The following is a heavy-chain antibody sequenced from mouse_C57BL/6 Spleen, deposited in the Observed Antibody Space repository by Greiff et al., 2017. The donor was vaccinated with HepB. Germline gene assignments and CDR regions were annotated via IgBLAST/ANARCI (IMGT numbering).Heavy chain of an antibody. V-gene: IGHV1-81*01. J-gene: IGHJ2*01. CDR3: ARAGYSYSNYDY. D-gene: IGHD2-5*01. Sequence: QVQLQQSGAELARPGASEKLSCKASGYTFTSYGISWVKQRTGQGLEWIGEIYPRSGNTYYNEKFKGKATLTADKSSSTAYMELRSLTSEDSAVYFCARAGYSYSNYDYWGQGTTLTVSS. CDR2: IYPRSGNT. CDR1: GYTFTSYG.